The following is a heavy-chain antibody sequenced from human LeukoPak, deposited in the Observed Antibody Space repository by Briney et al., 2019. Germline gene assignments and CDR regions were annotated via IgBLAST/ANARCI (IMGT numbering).Heavy chain of an antibody. J-gene: IGHJ6*02. D-gene: IGHD6-6*01. CDR2: ISYDGSNK. V-gene: IGHV3-30-3*01. Sequence: GGSLRLSWAASGFTFSSYAMHWVRQAPGKGLEWVAVISYDGSNKYYADSVKGRFTISRDNSKNTLYLQMNSLRAEDTAVYYCAREVSSSSSSYYYNGMDVWGQGTTVTVSS. CDR3: AREVSSSSSSYYYNGMDV. CDR1: GFTFSSYA.